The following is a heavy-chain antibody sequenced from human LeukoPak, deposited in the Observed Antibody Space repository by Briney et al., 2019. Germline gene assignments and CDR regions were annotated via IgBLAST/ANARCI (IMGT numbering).Heavy chain of an antibody. J-gene: IGHJ4*02. D-gene: IGHD6-19*01. CDR3: AGLSKAVAALGY. V-gene: IGHV4-31*03. Sequence: PSETLSLTCTVSGGSISSSSYYWGWIRQHPGKGLEWIGYIYYSGSTYYNPSLKSRVTISVDTSKNQFSLKLSSVTAADTAVYYCAGLSKAVAALGYWGQGTLVTVSS. CDR2: IYYSGST. CDR1: GGSISSSSYY.